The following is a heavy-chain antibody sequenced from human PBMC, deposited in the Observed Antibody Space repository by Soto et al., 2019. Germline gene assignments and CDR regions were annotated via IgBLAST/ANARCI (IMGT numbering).Heavy chain of an antibody. CDR3: ARAGGGYDFNAFDI. V-gene: IGHV3-53*04. Sequence: EVQLVESGGGLVQPGGSLRLSCAASGFTVSSNYMSWVRQAPGKGLEWGSVIYSGGSTYYADSVKGRFTISRHNSKNTLYLQMNSLRAEDTAVYYCARAGGGYDFNAFDIWGQGTMVTVSS. CDR2: IYSGGST. CDR1: GFTVSSNY. J-gene: IGHJ3*02. D-gene: IGHD5-12*01.